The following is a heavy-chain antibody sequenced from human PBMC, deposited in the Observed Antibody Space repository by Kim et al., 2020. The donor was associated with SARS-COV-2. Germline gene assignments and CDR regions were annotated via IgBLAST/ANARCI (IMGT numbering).Heavy chain of an antibody. V-gene: IGHV4-31*02. D-gene: IGHD3-9*01. Sequence: PSLKSRVTISVDTSKNQFSLKLSSVTAADTAVYYCASRNDILTGFDAFDIWGQGTMVTVSS. J-gene: IGHJ3*02. CDR3: ASRNDILTGFDAFDI.